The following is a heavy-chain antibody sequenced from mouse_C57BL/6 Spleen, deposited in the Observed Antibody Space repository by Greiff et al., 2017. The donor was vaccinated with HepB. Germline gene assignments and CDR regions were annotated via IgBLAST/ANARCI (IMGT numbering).Heavy chain of an antibody. CDR1: GFTFSDYY. V-gene: IGHV5-16*01. CDR3: ASEGDSYAMDY. J-gene: IGHJ4*01. D-gene: IGHD3-3*01. Sequence: EVKVVESEGGLVQPGSSMKLSCTASGFTFSDYYMAWVRQVPEKGLEWVANINYDGSSTYYLDSLKSRFIISRDNAKNILYLQMSSLKSEDTATYYCASEGDSYAMDYWGQGTSVTVSS. CDR2: INYDGSST.